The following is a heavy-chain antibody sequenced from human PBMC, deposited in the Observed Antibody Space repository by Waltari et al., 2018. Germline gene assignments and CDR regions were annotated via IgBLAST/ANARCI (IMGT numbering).Heavy chain of an antibody. J-gene: IGHJ4*02. CDR1: GLSFGNYG. Sequence: EVQLVESGGGLARPGGSLRLACAASGLSFGNYGMTWVRQASGKGPEWVANIKQDGSEKYYMDSVKGRFTISRDNAKNSLYLQMNNLRVEDTAVYYCTRGGRDSSWYWRDWGQGTLVTVSS. D-gene: IGHD6-13*01. V-gene: IGHV3-7*01. CDR3: TRGGRDSSWYWRD. CDR2: IKQDGSEK.